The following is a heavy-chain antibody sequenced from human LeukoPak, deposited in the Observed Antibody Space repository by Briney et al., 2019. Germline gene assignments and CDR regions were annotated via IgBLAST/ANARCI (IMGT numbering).Heavy chain of an antibody. CDR3: AQYIYLDGTIYYPLFDY. CDR1: GFTFSSYW. V-gene: IGHV3-7*02. CDR2: IKQDGGEK. J-gene: IGHJ4*02. D-gene: IGHD2/OR15-2a*01. Sequence: GGSLRLSCAASGFTFSSYWMSWVRQAPGKGLEWVANIKQDGGEKYYVDSVKGRFTISRDNAKTSLYLQMTSLRAEDTAVYYCAQYIYLDGTIYYPLFDYWGRGILVTVSS.